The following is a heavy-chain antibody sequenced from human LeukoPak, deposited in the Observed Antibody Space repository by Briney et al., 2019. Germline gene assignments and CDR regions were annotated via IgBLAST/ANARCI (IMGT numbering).Heavy chain of an antibody. V-gene: IGHV3-7*01. CDR3: ARWLYNSGWGIDY. Sequence: GGSLRLSCAASGFTFSSYWMSWVRQGPGKGLEWVANIRHDGSAGFYVDSVKGRFTISRDNAKNSLYLQMNSLRAEDTAVYYCARWLYNSGWGIDYWGQGTLVTVSS. D-gene: IGHD6-19*01. J-gene: IGHJ4*02. CDR2: IRHDGSAG. CDR1: GFTFSSYW.